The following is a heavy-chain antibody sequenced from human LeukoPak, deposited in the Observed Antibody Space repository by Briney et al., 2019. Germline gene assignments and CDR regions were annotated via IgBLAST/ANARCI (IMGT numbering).Heavy chain of an antibody. J-gene: IGHJ6*03. CDR2: ISGSGGST. CDR1: GFTFSSYA. D-gene: IGHD2-15*01. V-gene: IGHV3-23*01. CDR3: AKGGPNCSGGSCYYYYYMDV. Sequence: PGGCLRLSRAASGFTFSSYAMSWVRQAPGKGLEWVSAISGSGGSTYYADSVKGRFTISRDNSKNTLYLQMNSLRAEDTAVYYCAKGGPNCSGGSCYYYYYMDVWGKGTTVTVS.